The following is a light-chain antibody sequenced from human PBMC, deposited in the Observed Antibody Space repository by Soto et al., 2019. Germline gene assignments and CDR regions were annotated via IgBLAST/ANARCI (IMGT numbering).Light chain of an antibody. J-gene: IGLJ1*01. CDR3: AAWDASLDGYV. V-gene: IGLV1-44*01. CDR2: SYD. Sequence: QSVLTQPPSASGTPGQRVTISCSTSSSNLGDNTVNWYQQVPGTAPKLLIYSYDQRPSGVPDRFSGSKSGTSASLAISGLQSEDEADYYCAAWDASLDGYVFGTGTKFTVL. CDR1: SSNLGDNT.